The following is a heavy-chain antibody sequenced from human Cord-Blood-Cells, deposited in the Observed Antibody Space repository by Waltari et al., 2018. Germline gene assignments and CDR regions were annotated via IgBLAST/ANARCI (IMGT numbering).Heavy chain of an antibody. CDR1: GYTFTSYG. D-gene: IGHD2-8*02. CDR3: ARDCTGGVCYYYYGMDV. J-gene: IGHJ6*02. CDR2: ISAYNGNT. V-gene: IGHV1-18*01. Sequence: QVQLVQSGAEVKKPGASGKVSCKASGYTFTSYGTSGVRQAPGQGLEWMGWISAYNGNTNYAQKLQGRVTMTTDTSTSTAYMELRSLRSDDTAVYYCARDCTGGVCYYYYGMDVWGQGTTVTVSS.